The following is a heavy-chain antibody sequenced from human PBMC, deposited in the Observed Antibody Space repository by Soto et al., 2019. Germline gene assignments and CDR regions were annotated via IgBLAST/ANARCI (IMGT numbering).Heavy chain of an antibody. CDR2: ILHDGNNR. V-gene: IGHV3-30-3*01. J-gene: IGHJ4*02. CDR3: ARDDEQGSYSAIGY. D-gene: IGHD3-10*01. Sequence: QVQLVESGGGVVQPGGSLRLSCAASGFTFSNYILHWVRQAPGKGLEWVAMILHDGNNRYYADSVKGRFTISRDNSKSTLYLQVDSLRTEDTAVYYCARDDEQGSYSAIGYWGQGTLVTVSA. CDR1: GFTFSNYI.